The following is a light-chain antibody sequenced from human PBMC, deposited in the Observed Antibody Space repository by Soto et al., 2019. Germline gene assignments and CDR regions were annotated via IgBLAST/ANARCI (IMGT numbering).Light chain of an antibody. CDR3: ATWDRILIVGV. J-gene: IGLJ2*01. CDR1: SSNIGNNY. CDR2: DND. V-gene: IGLV1-51*01. Sequence: QSVLTQPPSVSAAPGQKVTISCSGSSSNIGNNYVFWYQQLPGTAPKLLIYDNDKRPSGIPDRFSGSKSGTSATLGITGLQTGDEADYYCATWDRILIVGVYGGGTKLTVL.